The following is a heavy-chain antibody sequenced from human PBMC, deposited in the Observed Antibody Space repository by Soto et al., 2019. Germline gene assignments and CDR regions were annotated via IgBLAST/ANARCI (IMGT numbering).Heavy chain of an antibody. CDR2: ISGSGGST. CDR3: AKDKGPRGWLTGGYGMDV. Sequence: EVQLLESGGGLVQPGGSLRLSCAASGFTFSSYAMSWVRQAPGKGLEWVSAISGSGGSTYYADSVKGRFTISRDNSKNTLYLQMNSLRAEDTAVYYCAKDKGPRGWLTGGYGMDVWGQGTTVTVSS. D-gene: IGHD3-22*01. CDR1: GFTFSSYA. V-gene: IGHV3-23*01. J-gene: IGHJ6*02.